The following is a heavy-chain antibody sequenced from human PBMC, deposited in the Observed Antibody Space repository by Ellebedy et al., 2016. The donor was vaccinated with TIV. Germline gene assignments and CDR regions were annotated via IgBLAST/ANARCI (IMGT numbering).Heavy chain of an antibody. CDR1: GGTFNSYG. CDR2: IIPIFGTS. J-gene: IGHJ4*02. V-gene: IGHV1-69*06. D-gene: IGHD5-18*01. Sequence: AASVKVSCKASGGTFNSYGFSWVRQAPGQGLEWMGGIIPIFGTSNYAQKFQGRVTITADNSTSTAYMELTSLRSDDTAVYYCATNSRGGQLWLWDETPFDSWGQGTLVTVPS. CDR3: ATNSRGGQLWLWDETPFDS.